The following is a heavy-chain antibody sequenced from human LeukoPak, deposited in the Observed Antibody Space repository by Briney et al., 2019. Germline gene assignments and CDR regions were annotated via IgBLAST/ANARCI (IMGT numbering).Heavy chain of an antibody. J-gene: IGHJ4*02. CDR3: ARSPGVYYYGSGSSHFDY. CDR2: IYSGGST. D-gene: IGHD3-10*01. Sequence: GGSLRLSCAASGFTVSSNYMSWVRQAPGKGLEWVSVIYSGGSTYYADSVKGRFTIPRDNSKNTLYLQMNSLRAEDTAVYYCARSPGVYYYGSGSSHFDYWGQGTLVTVSS. CDR1: GFTVSSNY. V-gene: IGHV3-53*01.